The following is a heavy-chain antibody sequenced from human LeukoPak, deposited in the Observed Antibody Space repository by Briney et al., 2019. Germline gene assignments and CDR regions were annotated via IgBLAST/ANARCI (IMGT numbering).Heavy chain of an antibody. V-gene: IGHV3-33*01. Sequence: GGSLRLSCAASGFTFSSFGMHWVRQAPGKGLEWVAVIWYDGGHKYYADSVKGRFSISRDNSKNTLYLQMSSLRAEDTAVYYCARDRDYDSANCDYWGQGTLVTVSS. CDR1: GFTFSSFG. J-gene: IGHJ4*02. CDR3: ARDRDYDSANCDY. CDR2: IWYDGGHK. D-gene: IGHD3-22*01.